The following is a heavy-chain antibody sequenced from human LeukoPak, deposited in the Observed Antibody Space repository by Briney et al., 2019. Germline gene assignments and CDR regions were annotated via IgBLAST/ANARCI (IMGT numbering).Heavy chain of an antibody. J-gene: IGHJ4*02. V-gene: IGHV3-21*04. CDR1: GFTFRIYS. CDR3: AKSSRPVTAMAFFDY. D-gene: IGHD5-18*01. CDR2: ISSGSGHI. Sequence: PGGSLRLSCAASGFTFRIYSLNWVRQAPGKGLEWVSSISSGSGHIFYRDSVKGRFTISRDNAKNSLYLQMNSLRAEDTAVYYCAKSSRPVTAMAFFDYWGQGTLVTVSS.